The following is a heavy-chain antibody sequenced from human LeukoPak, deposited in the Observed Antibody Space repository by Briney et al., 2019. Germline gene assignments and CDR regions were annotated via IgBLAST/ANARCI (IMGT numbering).Heavy chain of an antibody. CDR1: GFTFNSYA. CDR3: GKTTVGYSSGRYPGWPIDY. CDR2: VFGSGGSA. D-gene: IGHD6-19*01. Sequence: PGGSLRLSCVASGFTFNSYAMYWVRQAPGKGLEWVAGVFGSGGSAHYTDSVEGRFTIFRDNSKNTVYLQMSSLRAEDTAVCYCGKTTVGYSSGRYPGWPIDYWGQGTLVTVSS. V-gene: IGHV3-23*01. J-gene: IGHJ4*02.